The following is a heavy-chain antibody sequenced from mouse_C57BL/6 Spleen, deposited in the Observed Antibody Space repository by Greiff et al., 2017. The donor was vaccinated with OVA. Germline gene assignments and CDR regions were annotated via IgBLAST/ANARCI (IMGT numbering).Heavy chain of an antibody. CDR1: GFTFSSYA. J-gene: IGHJ2*01. D-gene: IGHD2-3*01. V-gene: IGHV5-9-1*02. CDR3: TRDDGSFDY. CDR2: ISSGGDYI. Sequence: EVNLVESGEGLVKPGGSLKLSCAASGFTFSSYAMSWVRQTPEKRLEWVAYISSGGDYIYYADTVKGRFTISRDTARNTLYLQMSSLKSEDTAMYYCTRDDGSFDYWGQGTTLTVSS.